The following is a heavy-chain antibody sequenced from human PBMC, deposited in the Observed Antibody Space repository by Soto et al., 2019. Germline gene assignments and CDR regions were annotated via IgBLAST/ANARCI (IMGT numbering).Heavy chain of an antibody. CDR1: GFTFSDSV. D-gene: IGHD3-22*01. CDR3: VKWHTSNFDSLPFTGFDF. J-gene: IGHJ4*02. Sequence: GGSLRLSCLGSGFTFSDSVMAWVRQAPGKGLEWLSVMSGDGRTRYALSVTGRFTISRDNSKNTLYLQMRSLRAEDAAAYYCVKWHTSNFDSLPFTGFDFWGQGTQVTVSS. CDR2: MSGDGRT. V-gene: IGHV3-23*01.